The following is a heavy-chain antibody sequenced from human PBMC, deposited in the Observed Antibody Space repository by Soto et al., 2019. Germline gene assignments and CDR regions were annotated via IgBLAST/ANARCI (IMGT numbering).Heavy chain of an antibody. CDR1: GGTFSSYA. CDR3: ARAAYYYDSSGYYRGDAFDI. D-gene: IGHD3-22*01. V-gene: IGHV1-69*01. J-gene: IGHJ3*02. CDR2: IIPIFGTA. Sequence: QVQLVQSGAEVKKPGSSVKVSCKASGGTFSSYAISWVRQAPGRGLEWMGGIIPIFGTANYAQKFQGRVTITADESTSTAYMELSSLRSEDTAVYYCARAAYYYDSSGYYRGDAFDIWGQGTMVTVSS.